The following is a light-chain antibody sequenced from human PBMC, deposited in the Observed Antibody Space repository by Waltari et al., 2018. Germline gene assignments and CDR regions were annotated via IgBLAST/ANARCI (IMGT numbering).Light chain of an antibody. CDR3: QESFTSPRT. CDR2: GAS. J-gene: IGKJ1*01. CDR1: QTIFLF. V-gene: IGKV1-39*01. Sequence: DIQMTQSPSSLSASLGDRVPITCRASQTIFLFLNWYQQRPGKGPNLLIYGASILHSGVPSRFSGSGSGTDFTLTISNLQPEDVATYYCQESFTSPRTFGHGTKVEI.